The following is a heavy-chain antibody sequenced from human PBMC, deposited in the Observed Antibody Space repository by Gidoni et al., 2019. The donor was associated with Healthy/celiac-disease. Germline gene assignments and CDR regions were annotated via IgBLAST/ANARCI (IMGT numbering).Heavy chain of an antibody. Sequence: EVQLLESGGGLVQPWGSLRLSCAASGFTLSSYAMSWVRQAPGKGLGWVSAISGSGGSTYTADSVKGRFTISRDNSKNTLYLQMNSLRAEETAVYYCAKGGGDIVATALDYWGQGTLVTVSS. J-gene: IGHJ4*02. CDR2: ISGSGGST. V-gene: IGHV3-23*01. CDR3: AKGGGDIVATALDY. CDR1: GFTLSSYA. D-gene: IGHD5-12*01.